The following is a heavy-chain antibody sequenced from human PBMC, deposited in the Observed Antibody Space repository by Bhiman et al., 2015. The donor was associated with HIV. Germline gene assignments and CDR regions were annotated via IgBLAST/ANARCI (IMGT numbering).Heavy chain of an antibody. CDR3: ARGSSSALSAERFDP. Sequence: EVQLVESGGGLVQPGGSLRLSCVASGFTFSIYSMNWVRQAPGKGLEWVSSISSSSYIYYADSLKGRFTISRDNAKNSLYLQMNSLRAEDTAVYYCARGSSSALSAERFDPWGQGTLVTVSS. CDR1: GFTFSIYS. V-gene: IGHV3-21*06. CDR2: ISSSSYI. J-gene: IGHJ5*02. D-gene: IGHD6-6*01.